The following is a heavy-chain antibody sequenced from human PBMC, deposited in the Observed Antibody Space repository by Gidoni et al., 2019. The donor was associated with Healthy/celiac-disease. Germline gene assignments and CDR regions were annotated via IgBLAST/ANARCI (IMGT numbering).Heavy chain of an antibody. CDR3: TIKLLGYCSSTSCYWDAFDI. CDR1: GFTFSNAW. D-gene: IGHD2-2*01. CDR2: INSKTDGGTT. J-gene: IGHJ3*02. V-gene: IGHV3-15*01. Sequence: EVQLVESGGGLVKPGGSLRLSCAASGFTFSNAWLSWVRQAPGKGLEWVGRINSKTDGGTTDYAAPVKGRFTISRDDSKNTLYLQMNSLKTEDTAVYYCTIKLLGYCSSTSCYWDAFDIWGQGTMVTVSS.